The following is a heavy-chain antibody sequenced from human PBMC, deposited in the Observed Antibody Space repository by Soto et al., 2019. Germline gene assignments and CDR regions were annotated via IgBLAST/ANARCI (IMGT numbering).Heavy chain of an antibody. D-gene: IGHD2-2*01. CDR2: ISSDGSYE. V-gene: IGHV3-30*03. Sequence: GGSLRLSCAASGFTFSSFAMHWVRQAPGKGPEWVAVISSDGSYEYYRDSVKGRFTIPRDNSENSLYLQMNSLRAEDTAVYYCARDLAYCSSTSCPFDYWGQGTLVTVSS. CDR3: ARDLAYCSSTSCPFDY. CDR1: GFTFSSFA. J-gene: IGHJ4*02.